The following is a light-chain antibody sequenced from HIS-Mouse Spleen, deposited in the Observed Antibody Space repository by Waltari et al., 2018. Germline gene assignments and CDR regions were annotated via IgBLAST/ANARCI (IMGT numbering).Light chain of an antibody. J-gene: IGLJ2*01. CDR1: KLGDKY. CDR3: QAWDSSYSV. V-gene: IGLV3-1*01. CDR2: QDS. Sequence: SYELTQPPSVSVSPGQTASITCSGDKLGDKYACWYQQKPGQSPVLVIYQDSKRPSGIHERFSGANSGNTATLNISGTQAMDEADYYCQAWDSSYSVFGGGTKLTVL.